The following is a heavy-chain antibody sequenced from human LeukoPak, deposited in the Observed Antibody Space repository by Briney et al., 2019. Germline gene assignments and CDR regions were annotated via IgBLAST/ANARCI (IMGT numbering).Heavy chain of an antibody. D-gene: IGHD3-10*01. Sequence: SETLSLTCTVSGGSISSYYWSWIRQPAGKGLEWIGRIYTSGSTNYNPSLKSRVTMSVDTSKNQFSLKLSSVTAADTAVYYCARAAWFGELLSPYYYYGMDVWGQGTTVTVSS. J-gene: IGHJ6*02. CDR1: GGSISSYY. CDR2: IYTSGST. CDR3: ARAAWFGELLSPYYYYGMDV. V-gene: IGHV4-4*07.